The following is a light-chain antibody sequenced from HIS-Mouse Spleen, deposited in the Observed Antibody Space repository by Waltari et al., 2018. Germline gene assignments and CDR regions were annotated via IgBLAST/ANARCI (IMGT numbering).Light chain of an antibody. V-gene: IGLV2-14*03. Sequence: QSALPQPASVSGSPGQSITISCTGTSSDVGGYNHVPWYQQHPGKAPELMIYDVSNRPSGVSNRFSGSKSGNTASLTISGLQAEDEADYYCSSYTSSSTYVFGTGTKVTVL. J-gene: IGLJ1*01. CDR1: SSDVGGYNH. CDR3: SSYTSSSTYV. CDR2: DVS.